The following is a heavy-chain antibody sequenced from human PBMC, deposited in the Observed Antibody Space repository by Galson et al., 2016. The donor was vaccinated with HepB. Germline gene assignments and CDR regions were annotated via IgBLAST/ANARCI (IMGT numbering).Heavy chain of an antibody. V-gene: IGHV1-8*02. D-gene: IGHD2-21*02. CDR1: GYSFTNYQ. J-gene: IGHJ6*02. CDR3: ARGVVCYGDRCTYTGMDV. CDR2: MNPNSGNT. Sequence: SVKVSCKGSGYSFTNYQNNWVRQATGQGPEWLGWMNPNSGNTLYAQKFWGRVTMTSDTSISTAYMELSSLTSEDTAIYYCARGVVCYGDRCTYTGMDVWGQGTTVTVSS.